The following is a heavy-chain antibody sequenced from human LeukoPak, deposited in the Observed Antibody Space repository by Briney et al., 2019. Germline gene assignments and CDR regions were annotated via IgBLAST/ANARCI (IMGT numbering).Heavy chain of an antibody. V-gene: IGHV4-38-2*01. CDR3: ATLPDY. CDR2: GYHSGNT. Sequence: SETLSLTCAVSGESIRSGYYWGWIRQPPGKGLEWIGSGYHSGNTYYNPSLKSRVTISVDTSKNQFSLKLNSVTAADTAVYYCATLPDYWGQGTLVTVSP. J-gene: IGHJ4*02. CDR1: GESIRSGYY.